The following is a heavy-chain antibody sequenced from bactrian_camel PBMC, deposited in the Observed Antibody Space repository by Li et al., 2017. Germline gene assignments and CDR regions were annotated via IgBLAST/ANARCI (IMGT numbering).Heavy chain of an antibody. V-gene: IGHV3S53*01. CDR2: QNGDGIP. J-gene: IGHJ4*01. Sequence: VQLVESGGGPVQAGGSLRLTCVASGRVDNSLCIGWFRQRPGEKREGVAIQNGDGIPTYHDSVKGRFSIANRNAEYTAYLQMSSLSPDDSAMYYCAAGDGGNWRRTTSYGFWGRGTQVTVS. D-gene: IGHD6*01. CDR1: GRVDNSLC. CDR3: AAGDGGNWRRTTSYGF.